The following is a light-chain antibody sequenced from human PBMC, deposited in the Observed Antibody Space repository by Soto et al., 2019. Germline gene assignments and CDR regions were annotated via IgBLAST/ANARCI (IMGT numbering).Light chain of an antibody. CDR1: QAIRNN. CDR2: AAS. Sequence: DIQMTQSPSSLSASAGDRVTITCRASQAIRNNLAWYQQKPGKVPRLLIYAASTLQSGVPSRFSGSGSGTDFTLTISSLQPEDVATYCCQKYYSVPFTFGPGTKVEI. CDR3: QKYYSVPFT. V-gene: IGKV1-27*01. J-gene: IGKJ3*01.